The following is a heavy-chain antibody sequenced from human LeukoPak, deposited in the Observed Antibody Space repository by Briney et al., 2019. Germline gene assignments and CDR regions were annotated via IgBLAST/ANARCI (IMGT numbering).Heavy chain of an antibody. CDR2: ISSSAETI. D-gene: IGHD3-10*01. CDR1: GFTFSSYE. CDR3: AIKRIRGLDY. Sequence: PGGSLRLSCAASGFTFSSYEMNWVRQAPGMGLEWVSYISSSAETIYYADSVKGRFTISRDNAKNSLYLQMNSLRAENTAVYYCAIKRIRGLDYWGQGTLVTVPS. J-gene: IGHJ4*02. V-gene: IGHV3-48*03.